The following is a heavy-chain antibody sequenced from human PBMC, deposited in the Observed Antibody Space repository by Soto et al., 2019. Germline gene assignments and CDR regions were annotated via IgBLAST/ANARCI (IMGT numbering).Heavy chain of an antibody. V-gene: IGHV3-7*05. J-gene: IGHJ3*02. Sequence: EVQVVESGGDLVQPGGSLSLSCAASGFTFSRFWMSWARQAPGKGLEWVATIKEGGSQKYYVDSVKGRFSISRDNAKNALQLQMNSLRYEDAAVYYCAGRPDGFDIWGQGTTVTVS. CDR2: IKEGGSQK. CDR3: AGRPDGFDI. CDR1: GFTFSRFW. D-gene: IGHD1-1*01.